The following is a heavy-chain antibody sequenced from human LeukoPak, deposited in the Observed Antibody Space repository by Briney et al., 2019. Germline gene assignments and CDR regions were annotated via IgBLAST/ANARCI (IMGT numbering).Heavy chain of an antibody. CDR1: GFSLSTSGVG. J-gene: IGHJ4*02. V-gene: IGHV2-5*02. CDR2: LYWDDDK. CDR3: ARTLVDYVWGSYRYTGFDY. Sequence: SGPTLVKPTQTLTLTCTFSGFSLSTSGVGVGWIRQPPGKALEWLALLYWDDDKRYSPSLKSRLTITKDTSKNQVVLTMTNMDPVDTATYYCARTLVDYVWGSYRYTGFDYWGQGTLVTVSS. D-gene: IGHD3-16*02.